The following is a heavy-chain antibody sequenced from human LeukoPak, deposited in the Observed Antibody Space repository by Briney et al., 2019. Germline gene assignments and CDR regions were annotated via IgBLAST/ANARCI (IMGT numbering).Heavy chain of an antibody. CDR3: AREELRFLEWPLYYYMDV. D-gene: IGHD3-3*01. Sequence: ASVKVSCKASGGTFSSYAISWVRQAPGQGLEWMGGITPIFGTANYAQKFQGRVTITADESTSTAYMELSSLRSEDTAVYYCAREELRFLEWPLYYYMDVWGKGTTVTVSS. CDR2: ITPIFGTA. J-gene: IGHJ6*03. CDR1: GGTFSSYA. V-gene: IGHV1-69*13.